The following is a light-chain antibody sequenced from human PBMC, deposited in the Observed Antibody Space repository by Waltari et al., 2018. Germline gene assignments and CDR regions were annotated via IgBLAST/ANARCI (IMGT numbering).Light chain of an antibody. CDR2: DAS. J-gene: IGKJ3*01. CDR3: QQLNNYPRT. V-gene: IGKV1-9*01. CDR1: QDINNY. Sequence: DIQLTQSPSFLSASVGDRVTITCRASQDINNYLAWYQQKPGITPNLLIYDASTLQSGVPSRFSGSGSGTEFTLTISSLQPEDFATYYCQQLNNYPRTFGPGTKVDIK.